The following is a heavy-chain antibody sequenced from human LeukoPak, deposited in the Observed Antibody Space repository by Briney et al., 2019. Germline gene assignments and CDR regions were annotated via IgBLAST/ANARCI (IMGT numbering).Heavy chain of an antibody. CDR1: GFTFSSYS. CDR2: ISSSSSYI. J-gene: IGHJ4*02. D-gene: IGHD3-3*01. Sequence: GGSLRLSCAASGFTFSSYSMNWVRQAPGKGLEWVSSISSSSSYIYYADSVKGRFTISRDNAKNSLYLQMNSLRAEDTAVYYCARDKITIFGEAIDYWGQGTLVTVSS. V-gene: IGHV3-21*01. CDR3: ARDKITIFGEAIDY.